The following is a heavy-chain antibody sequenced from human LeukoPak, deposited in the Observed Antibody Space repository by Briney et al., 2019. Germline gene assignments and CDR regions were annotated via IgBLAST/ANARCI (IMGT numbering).Heavy chain of an antibody. Sequence: SETLSLTWAVYGGSFSGDYWSSSRQPPGKGLEWIGEINHSGSTNYNPSLKSRVTISVDTSKNQFSLKLSSVTAADTAVDYCARFETGIAAAATIWFDPWGQGTLVTVSS. CDR3: ARFETGIAAAATIWFDP. CDR1: GGSFSGDY. J-gene: IGHJ5*02. V-gene: IGHV4-34*01. CDR2: INHSGST. D-gene: IGHD6-13*01.